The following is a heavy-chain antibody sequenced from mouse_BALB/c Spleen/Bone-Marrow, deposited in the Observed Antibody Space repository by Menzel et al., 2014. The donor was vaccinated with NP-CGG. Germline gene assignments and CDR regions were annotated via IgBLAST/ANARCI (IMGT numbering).Heavy chain of an antibody. D-gene: IGHD1-1*01. CDR3: ARERYYGNGLIFED. Sequence: EVMLVESGGGLVQHGGSLKLSCAASGFTFSSYGMSWVRQTPDKRLELVATINSNGGSTYYPDSVKGRFTISRDNAKKTLYLQMSSLKSEDTAIYYCARERYYGNGLIFEDWGQGTPLTVSS. CDR2: INSNGGST. V-gene: IGHV5-6-3*01. CDR1: GFTFSSYG. J-gene: IGHJ2*01.